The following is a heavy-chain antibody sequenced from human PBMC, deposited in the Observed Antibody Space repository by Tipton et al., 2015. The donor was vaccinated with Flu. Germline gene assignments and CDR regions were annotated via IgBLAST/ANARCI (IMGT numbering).Heavy chain of an antibody. D-gene: IGHD3-10*01. CDR2: ISYDGSNK. J-gene: IGHJ5*02. CDR1: GFTFSSYG. CDR3: AKDPTPFGDLLVGNWFDP. V-gene: IGHV3-30*18. Sequence: SLRLSCAGSGFTFSSYGMHWVRQAPGKGLEWVAVISYDGSNKYYADSVKGRFTIYRDNSKNVLYLQMNSLRAEDTAVYYCAKDPTPFGDLLVGNWFDPWGQGTLVTVSS.